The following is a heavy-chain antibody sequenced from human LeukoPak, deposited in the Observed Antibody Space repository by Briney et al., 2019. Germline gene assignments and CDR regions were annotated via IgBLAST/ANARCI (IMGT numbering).Heavy chain of an antibody. D-gene: IGHD6-13*01. Sequence: GGSLRLSCAASGFTFSDYYMSWIRQAPGKGLEWFSFISSSRSTIYSAPSVKRRSTISSDNANNSLYLQMNILRAEDTAVYYCARDKSAAAIYDYWGQGTLVTVSS. CDR2: ISSSRSTI. V-gene: IGHV3-11*01. CDR1: GFTFSDYY. J-gene: IGHJ4*02. CDR3: ARDKSAAAIYDY.